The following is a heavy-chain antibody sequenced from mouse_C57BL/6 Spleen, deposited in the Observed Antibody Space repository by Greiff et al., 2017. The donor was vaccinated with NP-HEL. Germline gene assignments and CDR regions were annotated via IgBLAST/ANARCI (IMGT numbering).Heavy chain of an antibody. CDR2: IYPSDSET. D-gene: IGHD1-1*01. J-gene: IGHJ3*01. CDR3: ARLDYYGSSYGAY. CDR1: GYTFTSYW. V-gene: IGHV1-61*01. Sequence: QVQLKQSGAELVRPGSSVKLSCKASGYTFTSYWMDWVKQRPGQGLEWIGNIYPSDSETHYNQKFKDKATLTVDKSSSTAYMQLSSLTSEDSAVYYCARLDYYGSSYGAYWGQRTLVTVSA.